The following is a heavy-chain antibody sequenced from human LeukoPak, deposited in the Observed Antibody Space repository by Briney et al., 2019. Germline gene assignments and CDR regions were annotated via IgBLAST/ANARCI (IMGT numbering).Heavy chain of an antibody. Sequence: AGGSLRLSCAASGFTFDDYGMSWVRQAPGKGLEWVSGINWNGGSTGYADSVKGRFTISRDNAKNSLYLQMNSLRAGDTAIYYCARARRGAFDIWGQGTMVTVSS. D-gene: IGHD6-25*01. J-gene: IGHJ3*02. CDR1: GFTFDDYG. V-gene: IGHV3-20*04. CDR2: INWNGGST. CDR3: ARARRGAFDI.